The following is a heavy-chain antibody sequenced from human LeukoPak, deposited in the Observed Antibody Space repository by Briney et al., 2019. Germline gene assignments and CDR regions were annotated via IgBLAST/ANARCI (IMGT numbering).Heavy chain of an antibody. CDR3: ARLYYDFWSGYLPHWYFDL. J-gene: IGHJ2*01. D-gene: IGHD3-3*01. Sequence: GESLKISCKGSGYSFTSYWIGWVRQMPGKGLEWMGIIYPGDSDTRYSPSFQGQVTISADKSISTAYLRWSSLKASDTAMYYCARLYYDFWSGYLPHWYFDLWGRVTLVTVSS. CDR2: IYPGDSDT. V-gene: IGHV5-51*01. CDR1: GYSFTSYW.